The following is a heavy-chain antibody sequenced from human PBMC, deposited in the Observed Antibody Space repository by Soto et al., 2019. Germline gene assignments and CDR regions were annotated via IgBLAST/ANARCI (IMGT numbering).Heavy chain of an antibody. CDR3: ARADIVVVPAADYWYFDL. Sequence: GGSLRLSCAASGFTFSSYWMSWVRQAPGKGLEWVANIKQDGSEKYYVDSVKDRFTISRDNAKNSLYLQMNSLRAEDTAVYYCARADIVVVPAADYWYFDLWGRGTLVTVSS. J-gene: IGHJ2*01. CDR1: GFTFSSYW. CDR2: IKQDGSEK. D-gene: IGHD2-2*01. V-gene: IGHV3-7*01.